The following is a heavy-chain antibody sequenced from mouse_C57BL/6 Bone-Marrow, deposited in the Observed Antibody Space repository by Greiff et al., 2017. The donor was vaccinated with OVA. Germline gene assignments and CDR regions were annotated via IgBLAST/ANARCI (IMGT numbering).Heavy chain of an antibody. Sequence: QVQLQQSGAELASPGASVTLSCKASGYTFTDHIMNWVKKRPGQGLEWIGRIYPVSGEPNYNQKFMGKATFAVEPSSSTVYMVLNSLTSEDPAVYYCGRERYDGTFDYWGQGTTLTVSS. D-gene: IGHD2-3*01. CDR2: IYPVSGEP. V-gene: IGHV1-11*01. CDR1: GYTFTDHI. J-gene: IGHJ2*01. CDR3: GRERYDGTFDY.